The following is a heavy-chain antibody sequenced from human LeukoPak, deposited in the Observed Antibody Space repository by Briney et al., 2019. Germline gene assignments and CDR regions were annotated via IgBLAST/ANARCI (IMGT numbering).Heavy chain of an antibody. CDR2: ISSSSSTI. CDR1: GFNFSNYW. Sequence: GGSLRLSCAVSGFNFSNYWMTWVRQAPGKGLEWVSYISSSSSTIYYADSVKGRFTISRDNAKNSLYLQMNSLRAEDTAVYYCAREDYDYVWGSYRYFDYWGQGTLVTVSS. J-gene: IGHJ4*02. D-gene: IGHD3-16*02. CDR3: AREDYDYVWGSYRYFDY. V-gene: IGHV3-48*01.